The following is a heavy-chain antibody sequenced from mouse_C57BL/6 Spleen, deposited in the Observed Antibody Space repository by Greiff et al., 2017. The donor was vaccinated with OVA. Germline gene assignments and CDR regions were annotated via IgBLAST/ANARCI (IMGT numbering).Heavy chain of an antibody. Sequence: QVQLQQPGAELVKPGASLKMSCKASGYTFTSYWITWVKQRPGQGLEWIGDIYPGSGSTNYNEKFKSKATLTVDTSSSTAYMQLSSLTSEDSAVYYCARGDITTDSSLWGAMDYWGQGTSVTVSS. CDR1: GYTFTSYW. D-gene: IGHD1-1*01. CDR3: ARGDITTDSSLWGAMDY. V-gene: IGHV1-55*01. J-gene: IGHJ4*01. CDR2: IYPGSGST.